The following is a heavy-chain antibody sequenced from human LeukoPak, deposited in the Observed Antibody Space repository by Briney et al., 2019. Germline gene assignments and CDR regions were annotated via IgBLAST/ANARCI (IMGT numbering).Heavy chain of an antibody. J-gene: IGHJ5*02. CDR1: GGSISSYY. D-gene: IGHD2-15*01. Sequence: SETLSLTCTVSGGSISSYYWSWIRQPPGKGLEWIGYIYYSGSTNYNPSLKSRVTISVDTSKNQFSLKLSSGTAAGTAVYYCVRDSRRGGSGECDPWGQGTLVTVSS. CDR2: IYYSGST. CDR3: VRDSRRGGSGECDP. V-gene: IGHV4-59*01.